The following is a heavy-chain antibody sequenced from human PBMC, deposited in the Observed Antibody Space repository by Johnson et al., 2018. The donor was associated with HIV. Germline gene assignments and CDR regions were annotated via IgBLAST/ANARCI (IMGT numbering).Heavy chain of an antibody. Sequence: VQLVESGGGLVQPGGSLRLSCAASGFTFSSYAMSWVRQAPGKGLEWVSAISASGGSTYYADSVKGRFTISRDNSKNTLDLQMNSLRAEDTAVYYCAKLRPEGSIVVVINARGAFDIWGQGTMVTVSS. CDR2: ISASGGST. CDR1: GFTFSSYA. J-gene: IGHJ3*02. CDR3: AKLRPEGSIVVVINARGAFDI. V-gene: IGHV3-23*04. D-gene: IGHD3-22*01.